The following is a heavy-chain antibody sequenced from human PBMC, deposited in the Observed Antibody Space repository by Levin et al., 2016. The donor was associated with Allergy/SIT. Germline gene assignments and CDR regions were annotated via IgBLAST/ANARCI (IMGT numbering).Heavy chain of an antibody. D-gene: IGHD1-7*01. CDR2: IYWNDDK. CDR3: AHRRVAGTTGGYFDY. J-gene: IGHJ4*02. Sequence: WIRQPPGKALEWLALIYWNDDKRYSPSLKSRLTITKDTSKNQVVLTMTNMDPVDTATYYCAHRRVAGTTGGYFDYWGQGTLVTVSS. V-gene: IGHV2-5*01.